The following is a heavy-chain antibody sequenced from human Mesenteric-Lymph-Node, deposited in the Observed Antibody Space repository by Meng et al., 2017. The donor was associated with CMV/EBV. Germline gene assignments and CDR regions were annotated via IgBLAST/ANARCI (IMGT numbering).Heavy chain of an antibody. J-gene: IGHJ4*02. V-gene: IGHV4-34*01. Sequence: QRQVRQWGAGLLEPSATLSVTCAVYGGSFSGYYWNCIRQSPEKGLEWIGEINHSGSTTYHPSFTSRIIISVDTSTNQISLNMSSVTAADTAVYYCARGSSSDILTGYFDYWGQGALVTVSS. CDR1: GGSFSGYY. CDR2: INHSGST. CDR3: ARGSSSDILTGYFDY. D-gene: IGHD3-9*01.